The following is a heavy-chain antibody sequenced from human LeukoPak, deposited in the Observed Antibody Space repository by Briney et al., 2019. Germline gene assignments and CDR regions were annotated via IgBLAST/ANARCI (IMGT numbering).Heavy chain of an antibody. CDR1: GYTFTDYY. D-gene: IGHD2-2*01. Sequence: ASVKLSCKASGYTFTDYYMHWVRQPPGQGFEWMGWINPKDGDTNYAQKFQGRVTITRDTSISTAHMEVSRLRSDDTAVYYCARANFLYCSSSTCLFDYWGQGTLVTVSS. CDR3: ARANFLYCSSSTCLFDY. V-gene: IGHV1-2*02. J-gene: IGHJ4*02. CDR2: INPKDGDT.